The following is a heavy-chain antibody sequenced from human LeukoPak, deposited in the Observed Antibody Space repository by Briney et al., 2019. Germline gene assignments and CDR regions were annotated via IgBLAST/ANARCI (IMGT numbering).Heavy chain of an antibody. V-gene: IGHV3-23*01. CDR1: GFTFSSYA. J-gene: IGHJ6*02. CDR3: AKDPSGWYYYGMDV. Sequence: GGSLRLSCAASGFTFSSYAMSWVRQAPGKGLEWVSANSGSGGSTYYADSVKGRFTISRDNSKNTLYLQMNSLRAEDTAVYYCAKDPSGWYYYGMDVWGQGTTVTVSS. CDR2: NSGSGGST. D-gene: IGHD6-19*01.